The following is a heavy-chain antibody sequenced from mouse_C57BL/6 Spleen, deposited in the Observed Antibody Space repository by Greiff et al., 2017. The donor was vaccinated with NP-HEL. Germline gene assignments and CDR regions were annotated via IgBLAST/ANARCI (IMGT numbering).Heavy chain of an antibody. D-gene: IGHD1-1*01. CDR3: ARVDYGSLLDY. CDR2: IDPSDSYT. J-gene: IGHJ2*01. V-gene: IGHV1-69*01. CDR1: GYTFTSYW. Sequence: VQLQQSGAELVMPGASMKLSCKASGYTFTSYWMHWVKQRPGQGLEWIGEIDPSDSYTNYNQKFKGKSTLTVDKSSSTAYMQLISLTSEDSAVYYCARVDYGSLLDYWGQGTTLTVSS.